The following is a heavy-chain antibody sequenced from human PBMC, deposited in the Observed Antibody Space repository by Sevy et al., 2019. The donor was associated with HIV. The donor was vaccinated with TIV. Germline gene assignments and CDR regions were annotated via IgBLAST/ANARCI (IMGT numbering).Heavy chain of an antibody. CDR3: ARRVRSDDAFDI. Sequence: GGSLRLSCAASGFTFSSYSMNWVRQAPGKGLEWVSYISSSGRTIYYADSVKGRLTISRDNAKNSLYLQMNSLRAEDTAVYYCARRVRSDDAFDIWGQGTMVTVSS. J-gene: IGHJ3*02. CDR2: ISSSGRTI. CDR1: GFTFSSYS. V-gene: IGHV3-48*01. D-gene: IGHD6-13*01.